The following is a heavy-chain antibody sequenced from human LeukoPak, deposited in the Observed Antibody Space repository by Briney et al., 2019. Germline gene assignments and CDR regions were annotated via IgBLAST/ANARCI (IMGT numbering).Heavy chain of an antibody. Sequence: SETLSLTCTVSGGSISDYYWSWIRQPAGKGLEWIGRIYPNGSTNYSPSLKSRFTMSVDTSKNQFSLRLSSVTAADTAVYYCARDTGYFGSGGFDLWGQGTLVTVSS. D-gene: IGHD3-10*01. J-gene: IGHJ4*02. CDR3: ARDTGYFGSGGFDL. V-gene: IGHV4-4*07. CDR2: IYPNGST. CDR1: GGSISDYY.